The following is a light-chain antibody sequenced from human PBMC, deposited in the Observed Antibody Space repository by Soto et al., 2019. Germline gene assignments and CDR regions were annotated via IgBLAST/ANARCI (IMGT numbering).Light chain of an antibody. V-gene: IGKV3-11*01. J-gene: IGKJ2*01. CDR3: QHRSNWPPWA. CDR2: DAS. CDR1: QSVSSY. Sequence: ELVLTQSPATLSLSPGERATLSCRASQSVSSYLAWYHKKPGQAPSLLIYDASNRATGIPARFSGRGSGTDFTPTISSLEPKDFAVYYCQHRSNWPPWAVGQGTKLEIK.